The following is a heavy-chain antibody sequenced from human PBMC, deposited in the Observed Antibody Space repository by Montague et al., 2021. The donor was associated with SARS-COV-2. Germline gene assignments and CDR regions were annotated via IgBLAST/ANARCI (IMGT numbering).Heavy chain of an antibody. J-gene: IGHJ4*02. V-gene: IGHV2-70*01. CDR1: GLPLSTSGLC. D-gene: IGHD6-13*01. CDR3: ARIPNDSWYVSYFDY. Sequence: PALVKPTQTLTLTCTLSGLPLSTSGLCVGWIRQPPGKALEWLALTDWDDDKYYSPSLKTRLSISKDTSKNQVVLTMANMEPVDTATSYCARIPNDSWYVSYFDYWGQGILVTVSS. CDR2: TDWDDDK.